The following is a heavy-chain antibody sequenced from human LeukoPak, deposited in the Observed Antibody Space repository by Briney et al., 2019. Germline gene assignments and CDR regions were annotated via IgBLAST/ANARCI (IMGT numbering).Heavy chain of an antibody. J-gene: IGHJ4*02. CDR2: IIPIFGIA. D-gene: IGHD3-9*01. V-gene: IGHV1-69*10. CDR3: ARGLYDILTGYADY. CDR1: GGTFSIYA. Sequence: AVKVSFKASGGTFSIYAISWVRQAPGQGLEWMGGIIPIFGIANYAQKFQGRVTITADKSTSTAYMELSSLRSEDMAVYYCARGLYDILTGYADYWGQGTLVTVSS.